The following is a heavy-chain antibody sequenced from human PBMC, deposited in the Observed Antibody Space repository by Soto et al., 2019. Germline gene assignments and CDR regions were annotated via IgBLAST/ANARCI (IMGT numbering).Heavy chain of an antibody. Sequence: GALRLSCAASGFTFSSYAIHWVRQAPGKGLEWVAVISYDGSNKYYADSVKGRFTISRDNSKNTLYLQMNSLRAEDTAVYYCARDNLLSIAAAAFEYWGQGTRVTVSS. CDR1: GFTFSSYA. V-gene: IGHV3-30-3*01. J-gene: IGHJ4*02. CDR3: ARDNLLSIAAAAFEY. CDR2: ISYDGSNK. D-gene: IGHD6-13*01.